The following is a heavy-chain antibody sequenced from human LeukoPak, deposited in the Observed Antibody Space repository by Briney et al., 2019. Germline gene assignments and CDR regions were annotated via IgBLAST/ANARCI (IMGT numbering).Heavy chain of an antibody. Sequence: GGSLRLSCAPSGFTFSNYAIHWVRQAPGKGLEWVANIKQDGSEKYYVDSVKGRFTISRDNAKNSLYLQMNSLRAEDTAVYYCARDYYDSSGYSVDAFDIWGQGTMVTVSS. V-gene: IGHV3-7*01. J-gene: IGHJ3*02. CDR2: IKQDGSEK. CDR3: ARDYYDSSGYSVDAFDI. D-gene: IGHD3-22*01. CDR1: GFTFSNYA.